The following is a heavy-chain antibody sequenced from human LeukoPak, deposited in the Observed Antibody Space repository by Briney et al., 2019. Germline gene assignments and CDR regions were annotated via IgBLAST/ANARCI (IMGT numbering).Heavy chain of an antibody. Sequence: ASVKVSCKASGYTFTGHYMHWVRQAPGQGLEWMGWINPNSGGTNYAQKFQGRVTMTRDTSISTAYMELSRLRSDDTAVYYCASNYLSPGYSSGWSHFDYWGQGTLVTVSS. V-gene: IGHV1-2*02. D-gene: IGHD6-19*01. CDR1: GYTFTGHY. CDR3: ASNYLSPGYSSGWSHFDY. CDR2: INPNSGGT. J-gene: IGHJ4*02.